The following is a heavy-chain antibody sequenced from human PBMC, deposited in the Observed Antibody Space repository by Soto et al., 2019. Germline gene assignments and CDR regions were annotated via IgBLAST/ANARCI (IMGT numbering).Heavy chain of an antibody. D-gene: IGHD3-10*01. Sequence: XETLKLSCKCAGYSLTSYRISSVPQMRGKGPEWMGRIDPSDSYTNYSPSFQGNVTISADKSISTAYLQLSSLKASDRAMYYCARHEPPYGSGDNYYYYGMDVWGQGTTVTVSS. CDR1: GYSLTSYR. J-gene: IGHJ6*02. CDR3: ARHEPPYGSGDNYYYYGMDV. CDR2: IDPSDSYT. V-gene: IGHV5-10-1*01.